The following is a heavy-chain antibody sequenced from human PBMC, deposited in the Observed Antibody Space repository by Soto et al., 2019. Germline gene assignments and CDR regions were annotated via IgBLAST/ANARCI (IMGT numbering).Heavy chain of an antibody. D-gene: IGHD2-2*01. J-gene: IGHJ6*02. CDR1: GYTFTNYA. V-gene: IGHV1-3*01. CDR2: INAGNGNT. Sequence: ASVKVSCKASGYTFTNYALHWVRQAPGQRLEWMGWINAGNGNTKYSQKFQGRVTITRDTSASTAYMDLSSLRSEDTAVYYCARVYCSTTTCYGYYAMDAWGQGTTVTVSS. CDR3: ARVYCSTTTCYGYYAMDA.